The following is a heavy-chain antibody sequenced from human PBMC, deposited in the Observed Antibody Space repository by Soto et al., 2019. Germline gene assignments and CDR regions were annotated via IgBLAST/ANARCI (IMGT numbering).Heavy chain of an antibody. CDR1: GYSFNTYS. J-gene: IGHJ6*02. V-gene: IGHV1-18*01. Sequence: ASVKVSCKASGYSFNTYSFSWVRQAPGQGLEWMGWISGYSGNTNYAQKFQGRVTMTTDTSTSTAYMELRSLRSDDTALYFCAAGITVLRGVSAPGYYYGMDVWGQGTTVTVSS. D-gene: IGHD3-10*01. CDR2: ISGYSGNT. CDR3: AAGITVLRGVSAPGYYYGMDV.